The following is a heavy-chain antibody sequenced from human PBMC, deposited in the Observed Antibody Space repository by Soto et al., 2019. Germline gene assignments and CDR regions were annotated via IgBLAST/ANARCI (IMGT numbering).Heavy chain of an antibody. CDR1: GGSISSGGYY. V-gene: IGHV4-31*03. J-gene: IGHJ4*02. CDR3: ARDVGASAYCGGDCYSWWTPGY. Sequence: SETLSLTCTVSGGSISSGGYYWSWIRQHPGKGLEWIGYIYYSGSTYYNPSLKSRVTISVDTSKNQFSLKLSSVTAADTAVYYCARDVGASAYCGGDCYSWWTPGYWGQGTLVTVSS. CDR2: IYYSGST. D-gene: IGHD2-21*02.